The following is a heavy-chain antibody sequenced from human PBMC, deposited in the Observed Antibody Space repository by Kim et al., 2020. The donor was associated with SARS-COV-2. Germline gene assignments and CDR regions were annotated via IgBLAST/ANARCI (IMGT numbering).Heavy chain of an antibody. Sequence: GGSLRLSCAASGFTFSSYSMNWVRQAPGKGLEWVSYISSSSTIYYADSVKGRFTISRDNAKNSLYLQMNSLRDEDTAVYYCARERITMVRGVTPLSYYG. CDR3: ARERITMVRGVTPLSYYG. CDR2: ISSSSTI. CDR1: GFTFSSYS. J-gene: IGHJ6*01. D-gene: IGHD3-10*01. V-gene: IGHV3-48*02.